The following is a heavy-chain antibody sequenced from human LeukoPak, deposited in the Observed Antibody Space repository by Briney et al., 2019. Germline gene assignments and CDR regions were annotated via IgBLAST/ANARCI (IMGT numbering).Heavy chain of an antibody. V-gene: IGHV4-4*07. CDR2: IYTSGST. D-gene: IGHD4-17*01. J-gene: IGHJ6*02. CDR1: GGSISSYY. CDR3: ARETTVDYGDCVIYYYGMDV. Sequence: SETLSLTCTVSGGSISSYYWSWIRQPAGKGLEWIGRIYTSGSTNYNPSLKSRVTMSVDTSKNQFSLKLSSVTAADTAVYYCARETTVDYGDCVIYYYGMDVWGQGTTVTVSS.